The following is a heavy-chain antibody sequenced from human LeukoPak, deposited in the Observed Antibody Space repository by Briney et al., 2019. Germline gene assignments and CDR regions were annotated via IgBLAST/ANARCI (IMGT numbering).Heavy chain of an antibody. CDR2: IVVGSGNT. V-gene: IGHV1-58*02. D-gene: IGHD1-26*01. CDR1: GFTFTISA. J-gene: IGHJ4*02. CDR3: AAERDGSSLDY. Sequence: SVKVSCKASGFTFTISAMQWVRQARGQRLEWIGWIVVGSGNTNYAQKFQERVTITRDMSTSTAYMELSSLRSEDTAVYYCAAERDGSSLDYWGQGTLVTVSS.